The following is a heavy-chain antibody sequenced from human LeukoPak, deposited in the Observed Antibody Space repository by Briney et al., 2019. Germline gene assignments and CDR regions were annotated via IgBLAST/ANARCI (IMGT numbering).Heavy chain of an antibody. Sequence: GASVKVSCKASGYTFTGYYMHWVRQAPGQGLEWMGWINPNSGGTNYAQKFQGRVTMTRNTSISTAYMELSSLRSEDTAVYYCARGADSAGFYYYYMDVWGKGTTVTISS. CDR3: ARGADSAGFYYYYMDV. CDR1: GYTFTGYY. D-gene: IGHD1-26*01. V-gene: IGHV1-2*02. J-gene: IGHJ6*03. CDR2: INPNSGGT.